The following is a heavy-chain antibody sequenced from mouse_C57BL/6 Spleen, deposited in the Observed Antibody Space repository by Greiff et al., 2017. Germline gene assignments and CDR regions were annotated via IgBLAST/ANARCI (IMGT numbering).Heavy chain of an antibody. CDR1: GYTFTSYW. Sequence: QVQLQQSGAELVRPGSSVKLSCKASGYTFTSYWMDWVKQRPGQGLEWIGNIYPSDSETHYNQKFKDKATLTVDKSSSTAYMQLSSLTSEDSAVYYCARDYYGSSYEGYFDVWGTGTTVTVSS. CDR2: IYPSDSET. CDR3: ARDYYGSSYEGYFDV. V-gene: IGHV1-61*01. D-gene: IGHD1-1*01. J-gene: IGHJ1*03.